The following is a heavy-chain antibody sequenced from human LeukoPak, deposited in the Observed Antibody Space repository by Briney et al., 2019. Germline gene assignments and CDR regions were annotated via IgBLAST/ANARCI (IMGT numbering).Heavy chain of an antibody. D-gene: IGHD1-26*01. Sequence: SETLSLTCTVTGGSITSYFWNWIRQSPRRGLEWIGYVYSNGVTNYNPSLKRRLTISADTSKNQFSLKLSSVTTADTAVYYCARQNVGSSMSFDPWGQGTLVTVSS. V-gene: IGHV4-59*01. CDR3: ARQNVGSSMSFDP. J-gene: IGHJ5*02. CDR1: GGSITSYF. CDR2: VYSNGVT.